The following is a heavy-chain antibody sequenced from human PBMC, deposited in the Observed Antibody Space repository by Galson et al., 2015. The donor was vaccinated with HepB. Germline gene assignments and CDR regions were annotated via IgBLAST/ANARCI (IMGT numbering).Heavy chain of an antibody. CDR2: ISYDGSNK. V-gene: IGHV3-30-3*01. CDR3: ARVPAHIYYYYYYGMDV. D-gene: IGHD2-2*01. J-gene: IGHJ6*02. Sequence: SLRLSCAASGFTFSSYAMHWVRQAPGKGLEWVAVISYDGSNKYYADSVKGRFTISRDNSKNTLYLQMNSLRAEDTAVYYCARVPAHIYYYYYYGMDVWAKGPRSPSP. CDR1: GFTFSSYA.